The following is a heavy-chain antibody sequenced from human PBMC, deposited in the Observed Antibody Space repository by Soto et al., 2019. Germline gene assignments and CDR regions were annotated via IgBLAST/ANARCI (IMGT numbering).Heavy chain of an antibody. CDR2: IDPSDSYT. V-gene: IGHV5-10-1*01. J-gene: IGHJ6*02. D-gene: IGHD1-26*01. Sequence: GESVKISCKGSGYSFTSYWIAWVRQMPGKGLEWMGRIDPSDSYTNYSPSFQGHVTISADKSISTAYLQWSSLKASDTAMYYCARRRVGAYYYYGMDVWGQGTTVTVSS. CDR1: GYSFTSYW. CDR3: ARRRVGAYYYYGMDV.